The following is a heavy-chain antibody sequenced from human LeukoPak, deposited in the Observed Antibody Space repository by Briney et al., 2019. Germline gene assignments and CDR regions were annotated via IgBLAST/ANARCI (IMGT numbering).Heavy chain of an antibody. CDR3: ARASPGVVFNYFDY. Sequence: GGSLRLSCVASGFTIDSFYMSWVRQAPGKGLEWVANIDEAGKDRYYADSVKGRFTISRDNTKNSVFLDMTSLRVEDTATYFCARASPGVVFNYFDYWGKGALSPSPQ. V-gene: IGHV3-7*01. CDR1: GFTIDSFY. CDR2: IDEAGKDR. D-gene: IGHD2-15*01. J-gene: IGHJ4*01.